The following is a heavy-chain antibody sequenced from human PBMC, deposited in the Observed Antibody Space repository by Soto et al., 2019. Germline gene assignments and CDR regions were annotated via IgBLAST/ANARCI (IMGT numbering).Heavy chain of an antibody. J-gene: IGHJ4*02. CDR3: ARGVMSYDILAGYDYFDY. D-gene: IGHD3-9*01. CDR2: IWYDGSNK. Sequence: QVQLVESGGGVVQPGRSLRLSCAASGFTFSSYGMHWVRQAPGKGLEWVAVIWYDGSNKYYADSVKGRFTISRDNSKNTLYLQMISVRAEDTAVYYCARGVMSYDILAGYDYFDYWGEGTLVTVSS. V-gene: IGHV3-33*01. CDR1: GFTFSSYG.